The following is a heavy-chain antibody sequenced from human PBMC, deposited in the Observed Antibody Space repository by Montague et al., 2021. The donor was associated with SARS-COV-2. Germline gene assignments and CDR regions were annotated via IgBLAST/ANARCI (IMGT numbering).Heavy chain of an antibody. CDR3: ARDRRRWLQLNNWFDP. V-gene: IGHV4-34*01. Sequence: SETLSLTCSVYSGSFSGYYWTWLRQPPGKGLEWIGEINHIGYTTYNPSLTSRVTISVGTSDNQFSLKLTSVTAADTAVYYCARDRRRWLQLNNWFDPWGQGTLVTVSS. D-gene: IGHD5-24*01. CDR1: SGSFSGYY. J-gene: IGHJ5*02. CDR2: INHIGYT.